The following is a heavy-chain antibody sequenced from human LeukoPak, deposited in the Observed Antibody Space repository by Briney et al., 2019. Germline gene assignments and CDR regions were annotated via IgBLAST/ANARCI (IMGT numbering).Heavy chain of an antibody. CDR2: ISYDGNDE. CDR3: AKFGNLDY. D-gene: IGHD4-23*01. CDR1: GFTFSNYG. Sequence: PGGSLRLSCVASGFTFSNYGMHWVRQAPGKGLEWVTTISYDGNDEYYADSVKGRFTISRDNSKNTLYLQMNSLRAEDTAVYYCAKFGNLDYWGQGTLVTVSS. J-gene: IGHJ4*02. V-gene: IGHV3-30*18.